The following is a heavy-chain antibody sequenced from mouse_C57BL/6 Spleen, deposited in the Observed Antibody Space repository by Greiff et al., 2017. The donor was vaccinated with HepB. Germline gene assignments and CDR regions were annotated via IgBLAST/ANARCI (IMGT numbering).Heavy chain of an antibody. J-gene: IGHJ4*01. V-gene: IGHV1-80*01. CDR1: GYAFSSYW. CDR2: IYPGDGDT. CDR3: ARPNWDGAMDY. D-gene: IGHD4-1*01. Sequence: VKLVESGAELVKPGASVKISCKASGYAFSSYWMNWVKQRPGKGLEWIGQIYPGDGDTNYNGKFKGKATLTADKSSSTAYMQLSSLTSEDSAVYFCARPNWDGAMDYWGQGTSVTVSS.